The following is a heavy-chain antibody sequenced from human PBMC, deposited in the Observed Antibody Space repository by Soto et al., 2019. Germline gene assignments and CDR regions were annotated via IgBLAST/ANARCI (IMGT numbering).Heavy chain of an antibody. J-gene: IGHJ6*02. D-gene: IGHD4-4*01. CDR2: IYYSGST. CDR3: ARAMSTVTDYYYCGMDV. CDR1: GGSISSGDYY. Sequence: QVQLQESGPGLVKPSQTLSLTCTVSGGSISSGDYYWSWIRQPPGKGLEWIGYIYYSGSTYYNPSLKNRVTISVDTSKNQFSLKLSSVTAADTAVYYCARAMSTVTDYYYCGMDVWGQGTTVTVSS. V-gene: IGHV4-30-4*01.